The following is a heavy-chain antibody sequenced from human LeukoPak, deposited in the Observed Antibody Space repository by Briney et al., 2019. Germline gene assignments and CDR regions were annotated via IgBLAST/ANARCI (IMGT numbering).Heavy chain of an antibody. Sequence: ASVKVSCKASGYTFTGYYMHWVRQAPGQGLEWMGWINPNSGGTNYAQKFQGRVTMTRDTSISTAYMELSRLRSDDTAVYYCARETTVVTSGIYYYYGMDVWGQGTTVTVSS. V-gene: IGHV1-2*02. J-gene: IGHJ6*02. CDR2: INPNSGGT. CDR1: GYTFTGYY. D-gene: IGHD4-23*01. CDR3: ARETTVVTSGIYYYYGMDV.